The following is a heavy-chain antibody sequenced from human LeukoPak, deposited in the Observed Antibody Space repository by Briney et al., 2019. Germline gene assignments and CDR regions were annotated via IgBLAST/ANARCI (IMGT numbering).Heavy chain of an antibody. V-gene: IGHV2-5*01. D-gene: IGHD2-2*01. CDR1: GFSVGTGGVG. CDR3: AHSGSSPDAFDI. CDR2: IYWNDDK. Sequence: SGPTLVKPTQTLTLTCTFSGFSVGTGGVGVGWIRQPPGKALEWLAPIYWNDDKRYSPSLKNRLTITKDTSKSQVVLTMTNMDPVDTATYYCAHSGSSPDAFDIWGQGTMVTVSS. J-gene: IGHJ3*02.